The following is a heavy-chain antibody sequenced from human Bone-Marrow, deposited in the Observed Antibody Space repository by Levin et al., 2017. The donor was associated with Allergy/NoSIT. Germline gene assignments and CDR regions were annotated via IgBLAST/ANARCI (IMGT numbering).Heavy chain of an antibody. CDR2: LSPFFPFLP. CDR1: GFAFRSYG. CDR3: GNGDPGAGPAT. D-gene: IGHD6-19*01. J-gene: IGHJ4*02. Sequence: SCVASGFAFRSYGMHWVRQAPGKFLSFFSSLSPFFPFLPSFSFSSLKGRFTISRDDPRAMFYLQMSSLTTEDTAVYYCGNGDPGAGPATWGQGSLVTVSS. V-gene: IGHV3-NL1*01.